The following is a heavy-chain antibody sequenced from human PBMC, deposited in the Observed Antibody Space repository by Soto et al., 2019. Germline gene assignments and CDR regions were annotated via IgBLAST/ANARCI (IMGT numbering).Heavy chain of an antibody. J-gene: IGHJ6*03. V-gene: IGHV4-59*01. D-gene: IGHD3-3*01. Sequence: SETLSLTCTVSGGPISSYYWSWIRQPPGKGLEWIGYIYYSGSTNYNPSLKSRVTISVDTSKNQFSLKLSSVTAADTAVYYCSRGPFDFWSGYYPGLYYYYYMDVWGKGTTVTVSS. CDR3: SRGPFDFWSGYYPGLYYYYYMDV. CDR2: IYYSGST. CDR1: GGPISSYY.